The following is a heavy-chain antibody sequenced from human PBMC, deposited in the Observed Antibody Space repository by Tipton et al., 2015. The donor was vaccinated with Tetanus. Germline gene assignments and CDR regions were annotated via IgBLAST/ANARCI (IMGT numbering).Heavy chain of an antibody. CDR1: GGSISGSSYY. V-gene: IGHV4-39*01. CDR3: ARGGSYSYGPRGFDL. CDR2: IYYSGSS. J-gene: IGHJ2*01. D-gene: IGHD5-18*01. Sequence: TLSLTCTVSGGSISGSSYYWGWIRQPPGKGLEWIGSIYYSGSSYYNPTLKSRVTISVDTSKNQFSLKLTSLTVADTAVYYCARGGSYSYGPRGFDLWGRGTLVTVSS.